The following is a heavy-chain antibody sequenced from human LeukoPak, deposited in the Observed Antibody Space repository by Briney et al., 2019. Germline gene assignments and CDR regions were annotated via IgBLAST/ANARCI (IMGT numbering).Heavy chain of an antibody. CDR3: ARDLTPGIAVAGAFDY. CDR2: ISYDGSNK. CDR1: GFTFSSYA. J-gene: IGHJ4*02. D-gene: IGHD6-19*01. V-gene: IGHV3-30-3*01. Sequence: GGSLRLSCAASGFTFSSYAMHWVRQAPGKGLEWVAVISYDGSNKYYADSAKGRFTISRDNSKNTLYLQMNSLRAEDTAVYYCARDLTPGIAVAGAFDYWGQGTLVTVSS.